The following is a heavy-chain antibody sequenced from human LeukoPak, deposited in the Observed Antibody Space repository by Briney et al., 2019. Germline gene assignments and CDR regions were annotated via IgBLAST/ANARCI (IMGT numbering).Heavy chain of an antibody. V-gene: IGHV1-46*01. CDR2: IKVYGDTT. CDR1: GNTFTSFH. D-gene: IGHD3-16*02. J-gene: IGHJ4*02. CDR3: ARDVGLWGSYRYTPGY. Sequence: ASVKVSCKASGNTFTSFHIHWVRQAPGQGLEYMGIIKVYGDTTIYAQRFQGRITMTRDTSTSTAYMELRSLRSDDTAVYYCARDVGLWGSYRYTPGYWGQGTLVTVSS.